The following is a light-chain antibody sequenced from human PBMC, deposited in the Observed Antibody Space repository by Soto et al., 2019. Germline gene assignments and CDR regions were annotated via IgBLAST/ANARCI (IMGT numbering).Light chain of an antibody. J-gene: IGKJ1*01. CDR1: QSTSTW. CDR3: QQYGRYRT. Sequence: DIQMTQSPSTLSASVGDRVTITCRASQSTSTWLAWYQHKPGKAPNLLIYKASSLESGVPSRFSGSGSGTEFTITIRSLQPVDVATYYCQQYGRYRTFGPWTQVEI. CDR2: KAS. V-gene: IGKV1-5*03.